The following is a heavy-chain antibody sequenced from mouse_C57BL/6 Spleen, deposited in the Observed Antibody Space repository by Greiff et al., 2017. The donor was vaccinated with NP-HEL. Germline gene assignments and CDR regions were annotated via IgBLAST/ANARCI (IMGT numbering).Heavy chain of an antibody. V-gene: IGHV5-9*01. CDR3: ARQGITTVVPFAY. Sequence: EVKLVESGGGLVKPGGSLKLSCAASGFTFSSYTLSWVRQTPEKRLEWVATISGGGGNTYYPDSVKGRFTISRDNAKNTLYLQMSSLRSEDTALYYWARQGITTVVPFAYWGQGTLVTVSA. J-gene: IGHJ3*01. CDR1: GFTFSSYT. D-gene: IGHD1-1*01. CDR2: ISGGGGNT.